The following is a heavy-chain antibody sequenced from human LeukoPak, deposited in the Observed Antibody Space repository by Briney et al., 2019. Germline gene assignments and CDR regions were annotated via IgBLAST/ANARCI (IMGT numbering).Heavy chain of an antibody. J-gene: IGHJ4*02. Sequence: SETLSLTCAVYGGSFSGYYWSWIRQPPGKGLEWIGEINHSGSTNYNPSLKSRVTISVDTSKNQFSLKLSSVTAADTAVYYCARDSGGYCSSTSCYAFDYWGQGTLVTVSS. D-gene: IGHD2-2*01. CDR3: ARDSGGYCSSTSCYAFDY. CDR2: INHSGST. V-gene: IGHV4-34*01. CDR1: GGSFSGYY.